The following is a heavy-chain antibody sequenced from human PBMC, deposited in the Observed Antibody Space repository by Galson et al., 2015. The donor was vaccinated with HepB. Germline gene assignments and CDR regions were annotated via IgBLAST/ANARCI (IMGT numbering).Heavy chain of an antibody. Sequence: SVKVSCKASGGTFSSYAISWVRQAPGQGLEWMGRIIPILGIANYAQKFQGRVTITADKSTSTAYMELSSLRSEDTAVYYCAREPQPQYDFWSGQTTRYYYMDVWGKGTTVTVSS. D-gene: IGHD3-3*01. CDR2: IIPILGIA. CDR3: AREPQPQYDFWSGQTTRYYYMDV. CDR1: GGTFSSYA. J-gene: IGHJ6*03. V-gene: IGHV1-69*04.